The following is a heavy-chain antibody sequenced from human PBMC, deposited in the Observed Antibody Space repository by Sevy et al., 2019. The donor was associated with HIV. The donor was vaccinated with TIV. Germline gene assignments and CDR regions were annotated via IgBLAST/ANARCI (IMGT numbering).Heavy chain of an antibody. V-gene: IGHV4-38-2*01. CDR3: VESGDSLLGGQFDY. Sequence: SETLSLTCAVSGYSISSGYYWGWIRQPPGKGLEGIGSIYHSGSTYYNPSLKSRVTISVDTSKNQFSLKLSSVTAADTAVYYCVESGDSLLGGQFDYWGQGTLVTVSS. CDR2: IYHSGST. D-gene: IGHD2-21*02. CDR1: GYSISSGYY. J-gene: IGHJ4*02.